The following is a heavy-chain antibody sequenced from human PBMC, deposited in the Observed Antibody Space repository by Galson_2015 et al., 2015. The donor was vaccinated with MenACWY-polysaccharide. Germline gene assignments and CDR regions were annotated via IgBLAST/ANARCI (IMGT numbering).Heavy chain of an antibody. J-gene: IGHJ6*02. CDR2: IYTSGST. D-gene: IGHD2-8*01. CDR3: ARVPNFYYAMDV. CDR1: GGSISHHY. V-gene: IGHV4-4*07. Sequence: SETLSLTCTVSGGSISHHYWSWIRQPAGKGLEWIGRIYTSGSTSYNPSLKSRVTMLVDTSKNQVPLKLSSVTAADTAVYYCARVPNFYYAMDVWGQGTTVTVSS.